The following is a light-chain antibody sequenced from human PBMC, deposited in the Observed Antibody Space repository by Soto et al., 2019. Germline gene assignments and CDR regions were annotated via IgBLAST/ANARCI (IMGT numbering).Light chain of an antibody. CDR1: SSDVGGYNY. CDR3: SSYTSSSTPYG. Sequence: QSALTQPASVSGSPGQSITISCTGTSSDVGGYNYVSWYQQHPGKAPKLMSYDVSNRPAGVSNRFSGSKSGNTASLTISGLQAEDEADYYCSSYTSSSTPYGVGTGTKLTVL. V-gene: IGLV2-14*01. J-gene: IGLJ1*01. CDR2: DVS.